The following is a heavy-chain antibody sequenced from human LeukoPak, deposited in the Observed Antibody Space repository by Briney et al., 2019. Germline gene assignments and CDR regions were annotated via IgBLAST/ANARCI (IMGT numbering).Heavy chain of an antibody. CDR2: ISYSGRT. V-gene: IGHV4-39*07. CDR3: ARRGSGLNWFDP. D-gene: IGHD2-15*01. CDR1: GGSISSSNYY. Sequence: SETLSLTCTVSGGSISSSNYYWGWIRQPPGKGLEWIASISYSGRTYYNPSLKSRVTISVDTAKNQFSLKLTSVTAADTAVYSCARRGSGLNWFDPWGQGTLVTVSS. J-gene: IGHJ5*02.